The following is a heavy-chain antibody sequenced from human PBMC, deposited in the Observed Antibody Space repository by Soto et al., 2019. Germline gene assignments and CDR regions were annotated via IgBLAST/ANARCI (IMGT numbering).Heavy chain of an antibody. J-gene: IGHJ6*02. Sequence: SVKVSCKASGGRFNTYAINWVRQAPGQGLEWLGGIITFFGAAMYAQKFQGRVTITADEFTTTAYMELSSLRSEDTAVYYCARGGKERFRGSGMDVWGQGTTVTVSS. V-gene: IGHV1-69*13. D-gene: IGHD1-1*01. CDR1: GGRFNTYA. CDR3: ARGGKERFRGSGMDV. CDR2: IITFFGAA.